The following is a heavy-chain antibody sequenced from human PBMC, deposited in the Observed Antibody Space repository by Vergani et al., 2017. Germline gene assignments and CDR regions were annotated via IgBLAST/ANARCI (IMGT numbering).Heavy chain of an antibody. CDR1: GFTLSNYD. V-gene: IGHV3-30*02. CDR2: IQFDGSNQ. Sequence: QVQLVESGGGVVQRGGSLRLSCATSGFTLSNYDMQWIRQGPGTGLEFVAFIQFDGSNQYYADSVKGRFTLSRDFSKNTLYLQMNSLRPDDTATYYCAKHFRGWGIDYWGQGTQVIVSS. J-gene: IGHJ4*02. CDR3: AKHFRGWGIDY. D-gene: IGHD3-16*01.